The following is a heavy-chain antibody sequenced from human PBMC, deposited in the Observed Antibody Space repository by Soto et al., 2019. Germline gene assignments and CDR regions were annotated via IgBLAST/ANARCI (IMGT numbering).Heavy chain of an antibody. CDR3: ARVYSSSWYFDY. Sequence: GGSLRLSCAASGFTFSSYDMRWVRQATGKGLEWVSAIGTAGDTYYPGSVKGRFTISRENAKNSLYLQMNSLRAEDTAVYYCARVYSSSWYFDYWGQGTLVTVSS. CDR1: GFTFSSYD. D-gene: IGHD6-13*01. V-gene: IGHV3-13*01. CDR2: IGTAGDT. J-gene: IGHJ4*02.